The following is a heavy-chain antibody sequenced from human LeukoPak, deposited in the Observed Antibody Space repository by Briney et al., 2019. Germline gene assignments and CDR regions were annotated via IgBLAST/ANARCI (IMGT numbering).Heavy chain of an antibody. CDR2: ISSSSSYI. V-gene: IGHV3-21*01. CDR3: ARDWSSAARLTH. J-gene: IGHJ4*02. Sequence: GGSLRLSCAASGFTFSSYSMNWVRQAPGKGLEWVSSISSSSSYIYYADSVKGRFTISRDNAKNSLYLQMNSLRAEDTAAYYCARDWSSAARLTHWGQGTLVTVSS. D-gene: IGHD6-6*01. CDR1: GFTFSSYS.